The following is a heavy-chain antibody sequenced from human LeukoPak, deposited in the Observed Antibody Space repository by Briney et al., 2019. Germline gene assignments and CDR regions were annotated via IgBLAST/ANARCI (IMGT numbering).Heavy chain of an antibody. V-gene: IGHV4-39*01. CDR1: GGSISSGSYY. D-gene: IGHD4-17*01. Sequence: SETLSLTCTVSGGSISSGSYYWGWIRQPPGKGLEWIGSIYYSGSTYYNPSLKSRVTISVDTSKNQFSLKLSSVTAADTAVYYCARLVTTGSKIYYYYGMDVWGQGTTVTVSS. J-gene: IGHJ6*02. CDR3: ARLVTTGSKIYYYYGMDV. CDR2: IYYSGST.